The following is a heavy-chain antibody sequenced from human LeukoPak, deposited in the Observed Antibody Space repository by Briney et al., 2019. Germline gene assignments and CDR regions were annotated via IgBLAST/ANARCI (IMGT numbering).Heavy chain of an antibody. D-gene: IGHD2-2*01. Sequence: ASVKVSCKASGYTFTSYGISWVRQAPGQGLEWMGWISAYNGNTNYAQKLQGRVTMTTDTSTSTAYMELRSLRSDDTAVYYCGRGRVGGYCSSTSCYAFDIWGQGTMVTVSS. CDR2: ISAYNGNT. J-gene: IGHJ3*02. V-gene: IGHV1-18*04. CDR3: GRGRVGGYCSSTSCYAFDI. CDR1: GYTFTSYG.